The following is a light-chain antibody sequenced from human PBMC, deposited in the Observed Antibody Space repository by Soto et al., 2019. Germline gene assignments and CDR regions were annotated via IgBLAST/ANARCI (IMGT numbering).Light chain of an antibody. Sequence: EIVLTQSPGTLSLSPGERATLSCRASQSVRNNYLAWYQQKPGQAPRLLIYDASSRATGIPDRFSGGGSGTDFTLTISGLEPEDFAVYYCQQRSNWLISFGPGTKVDIK. CDR2: DAS. V-gene: IGKV3D-20*02. CDR1: QSVRNNY. CDR3: QQRSNWLIS. J-gene: IGKJ3*01.